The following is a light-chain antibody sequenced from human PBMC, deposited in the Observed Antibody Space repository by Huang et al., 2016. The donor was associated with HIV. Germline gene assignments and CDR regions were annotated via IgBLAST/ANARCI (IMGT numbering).Light chain of an antibody. CDR2: YAS. Sequence: EIVLTQSPDFQSVTPKEKVTITCRASQNIGNYLHWYQQKPDQSPRLLIKYASQAFSGVPSRFSGSGSGTDFTLTINGLEAEDAATYYCHQSSSLPQTFGQGTKVEIK. V-gene: IGKV6-21*01. CDR1: QNIGNY. J-gene: IGKJ1*01. CDR3: HQSSSLPQT.